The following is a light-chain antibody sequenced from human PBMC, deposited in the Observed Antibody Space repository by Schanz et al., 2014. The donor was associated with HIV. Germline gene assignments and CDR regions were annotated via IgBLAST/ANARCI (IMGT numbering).Light chain of an antibody. Sequence: QSALTQPASVSGTPGQSITISCTGSSSDVGGYNYVSWYQQHPGKAPKLMIYDVTKRPSGVSDRFSGSKSDSSASLTITGLQPEDEADYYCQSFDGSLGGVLFGGGTKVTVL. V-gene: IGLV2-14*03. CDR3: QSFDGSLGGVL. CDR1: SSDVGGYNY. CDR2: DVT. J-gene: IGLJ3*02.